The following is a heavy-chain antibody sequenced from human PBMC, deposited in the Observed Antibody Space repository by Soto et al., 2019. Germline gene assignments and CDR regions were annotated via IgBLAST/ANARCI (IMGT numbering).Heavy chain of an antibody. CDR2: MNPNSGNT. D-gene: IGHD3-10*01. J-gene: IGHJ5*02. Sequence: ASVKVSCKASGYTFSDYDINWVRQATGQGLEWLGWMNPNSGNTGYVEKFQGRVTMTRNTSASTAYMELSSLRSEDTAVYYCAREHYGNSAWFDPWGQGTLVTVSS. CDR1: GYTFSDYD. CDR3: AREHYGNSAWFDP. V-gene: IGHV1-8*01.